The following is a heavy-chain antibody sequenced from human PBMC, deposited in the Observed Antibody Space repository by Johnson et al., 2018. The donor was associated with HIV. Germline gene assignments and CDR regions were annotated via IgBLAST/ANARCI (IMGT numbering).Heavy chain of an antibody. CDR1: GFTFDDYG. V-gene: IGHV3-20*04. CDR2: INWNGGST. CDR3: ARGGGCGGDCYSGYDAFDI. Sequence: VQLVESGGGLVQPGRSLRLSCTASGFTFDDYGMSWVRQAPGKGLEWVSGINWNGGSTGYADSVKGRFTISRDNAKNSLYLQMNSLRAEDTAVYYCARGGGCGGDCYSGYDAFDIWGQGTKVTVSS. J-gene: IGHJ3*02. D-gene: IGHD2-21*01.